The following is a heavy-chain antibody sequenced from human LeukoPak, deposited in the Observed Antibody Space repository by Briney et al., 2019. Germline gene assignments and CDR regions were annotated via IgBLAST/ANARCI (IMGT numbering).Heavy chain of an antibody. CDR1: GFTFSSYA. J-gene: IGHJ4*02. CDR3: AKEKKSGGWPLDH. V-gene: IGHV3-23*01. Sequence: GGSLRLSCAASGFTFSSYAMSWVRQAPGKGLEWVSAISGSGGSHTYYADSVTGRFTISRDNSKNTMSLQMNSLRADDTAVYYCAKEKKSGGWPLDHCGQGALVTVSS. CDR2: ISGSGGSHT. D-gene: IGHD2-15*01.